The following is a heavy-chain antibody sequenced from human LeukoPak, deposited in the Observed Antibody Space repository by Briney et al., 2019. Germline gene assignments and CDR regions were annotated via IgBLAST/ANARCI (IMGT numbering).Heavy chain of an antibody. D-gene: IGHD3-10*01. CDR3: ARVLSSGPKFDY. Sequence: SETLSLTCAVYGGSFSGYYWSWIRQPPGKGLEWIGEINHSGSTNYNPSLKSRVTISVDTSKNQFSLKLSSVTAADTAVYYCARVLSSGPKFDYWGQGTLVTVSS. V-gene: IGHV4-34*01. J-gene: IGHJ4*02. CDR1: GGSFSGYY. CDR2: INHSGST.